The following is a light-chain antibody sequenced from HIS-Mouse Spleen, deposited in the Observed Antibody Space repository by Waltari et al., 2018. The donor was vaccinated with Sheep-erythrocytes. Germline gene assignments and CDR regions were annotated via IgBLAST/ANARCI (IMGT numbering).Light chain of an antibody. Sequence: QSALTQPASVSGSPGQSITISCTGTSSDVGSYNLVSWYQQHPDKAPKLMIYDGSKRPSGVSNRFSGSKSGNTASLTISGLQAEDEADYYCCSYAGSSTPWVFGGGTKLTVL. J-gene: IGLJ3*02. CDR1: SSDVGSYNL. CDR3: CSYAGSSTPWV. CDR2: DGS. V-gene: IGLV2-23*01.